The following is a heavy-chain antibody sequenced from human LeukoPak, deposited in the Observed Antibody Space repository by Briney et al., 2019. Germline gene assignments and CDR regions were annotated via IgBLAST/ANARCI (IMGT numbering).Heavy chain of an antibody. CDR3: AKGGIAVAGIEGAYFDY. CDR2: ISWNSGSI. D-gene: IGHD6-19*01. CDR1: GFTFDDYA. V-gene: IGHV3-9*01. J-gene: IGHJ4*02. Sequence: PGRSLRLSCAASGFTFDDYAMHWVRQAPGKGLEWVSGISWNSGSIGYADSVKGRFTISRDNAKNSLYLQMNSLRAEDTALYYCAKGGIAVAGIEGAYFDYWGQGTLVTVSS.